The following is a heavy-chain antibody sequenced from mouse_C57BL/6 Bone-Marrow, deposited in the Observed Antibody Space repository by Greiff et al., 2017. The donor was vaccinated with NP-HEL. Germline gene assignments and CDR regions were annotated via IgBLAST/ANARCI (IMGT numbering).Heavy chain of an antibody. CDR3: ASVPHYYGHYFDY. CDR2: IYPRSGNT. V-gene: IGHV1-81*01. Sequence: VQLVESGAELARPGASVKLSCKASGYTFTSYGISWVKQRTGQGLEWIGEIYPRSGNTYYNEKFKGKATLTADKSSSTAYMELRSLTSEDSAVYFCASVPHYYGHYFDYWGQGTTLTVSS. D-gene: IGHD1-2*01. J-gene: IGHJ2*01. CDR1: GYTFTSYG.